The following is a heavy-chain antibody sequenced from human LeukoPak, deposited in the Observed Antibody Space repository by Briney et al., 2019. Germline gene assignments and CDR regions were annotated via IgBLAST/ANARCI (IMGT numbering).Heavy chain of an antibody. D-gene: IGHD5-12*01. CDR2: ILYSGCT. V-gene: IGHV4-39*07. CDR1: GRSINRSSYY. CDR3: ARAAYESDALDI. J-gene: IGHJ3*02. Sequence: LSETLSLLCSVCGRSINRSSYYWGWIRKPPGRGLEWIGSILYSGCTYYDPSLKSRATISVDTSKNEFSLKLSSVTAADTAMYCCARAAYESDALDIWGRGTMVTVSS.